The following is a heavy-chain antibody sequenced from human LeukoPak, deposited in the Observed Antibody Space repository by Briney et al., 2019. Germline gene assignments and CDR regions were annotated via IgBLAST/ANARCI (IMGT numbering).Heavy chain of an antibody. CDR3: ARDLGNYYYDSSGYHH. CDR1: GFTFSSYW. J-gene: IGHJ4*02. Sequence: GGSLRLSCAASGFTFSSYWMNWARQAPGKGLEWVASINHNGNVNYYVDSVKGRFTISRDNAKNSLYLQMNSLRAEDTAVYYCARDLGNYYYDSSGYHHWGQGTLVTVSS. V-gene: IGHV3-7*03. D-gene: IGHD3-22*01. CDR2: INHNGNVN.